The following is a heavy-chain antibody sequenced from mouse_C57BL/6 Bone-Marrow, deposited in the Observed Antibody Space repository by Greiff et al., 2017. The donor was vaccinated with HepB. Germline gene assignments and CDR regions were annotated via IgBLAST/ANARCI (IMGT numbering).Heavy chain of an antibody. Sequence: EVKLMESEGGLVQPGSSMKLSCTASGFTFSDYYMAWVRQVPEKGLEWVANINYDGSSTYYLDSLKSRFIISRDNSKNILYLQMSSLKSEDTAPYYCARDRGYYSYYYAMDYWGQGTSVTVSS. D-gene: IGHD1-1*01. CDR3: ARDRGYYSYYYAMDY. V-gene: IGHV5-16*01. J-gene: IGHJ4*01. CDR2: INYDGSST. CDR1: GFTFSDYY.